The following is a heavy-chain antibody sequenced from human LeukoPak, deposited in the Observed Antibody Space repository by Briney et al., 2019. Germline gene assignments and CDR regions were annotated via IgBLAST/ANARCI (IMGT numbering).Heavy chain of an antibody. CDR1: GFTFSSYE. Sequence: PGGSLRLSCAASGFTFSSYEMNWVRQAPGKGLEWVSYISSTDDTIYYADSVKGRITISRDNAKNSLYLQMNSLRADDTAVYYCARRDYAYYHLDVWGKGTTVTVSS. CDR3: ARRDYAYYHLDV. V-gene: IGHV3-48*03. CDR2: ISSTDDTI. J-gene: IGHJ6*03.